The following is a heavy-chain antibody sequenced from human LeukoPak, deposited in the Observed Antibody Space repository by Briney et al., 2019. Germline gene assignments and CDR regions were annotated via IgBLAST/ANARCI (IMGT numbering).Heavy chain of an antibody. V-gene: IGHV1-69*04. J-gene: IGHJ4*02. Sequence: ASVKVSCKASGGTFSSYAISWVRQAPGQGLEWMGRIIPILGIANYAQKFQGRVTITADKSTSTAYMGLSSLRSEDTAVYYCARDLITIFGVAFDYWGQGTLVTVSS. CDR3: ARDLITIFGVAFDY. CDR1: GGTFSSYA. CDR2: IIPILGIA. D-gene: IGHD3-3*01.